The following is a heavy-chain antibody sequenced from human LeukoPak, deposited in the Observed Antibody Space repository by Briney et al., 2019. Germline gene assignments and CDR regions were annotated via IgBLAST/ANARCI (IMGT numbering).Heavy chain of an antibody. J-gene: IGHJ6*03. CDR2: IYTSGST. V-gene: IGHV4-4*07. D-gene: IGHD2-15*01. Sequence: SETLSLTCTVSGGSISSHYWSWIRQPAGKGLEWIGRIYTSGSTNYNPSLKSRVTMSVDTSKNQFSLKLSSVTAADTAVYYCARDYSYYYYYYMDVWGKGTTVTVSS. CDR3: ARDYSYYYYYYMDV. CDR1: GGSISSHY.